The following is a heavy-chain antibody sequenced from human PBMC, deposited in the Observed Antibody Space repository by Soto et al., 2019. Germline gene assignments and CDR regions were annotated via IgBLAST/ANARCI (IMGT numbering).Heavy chain of an antibody. D-gene: IGHD1-26*01. CDR2: MNPKSGYT. Sequence: QVQLVQSGAEVKKPGTSVRISCKTPGYTFSNYDINWVRQAAGQGLEWMGWMNPKSGYTGSARNFQGRVTMTRDTSMTTAYMELSSLRSEDTAMYYCARVMGSVDFWGQGTLVTVSS. CDR3: ARVMGSVDF. J-gene: IGHJ4*02. CDR1: GYTFSNYD. V-gene: IGHV1-8*01.